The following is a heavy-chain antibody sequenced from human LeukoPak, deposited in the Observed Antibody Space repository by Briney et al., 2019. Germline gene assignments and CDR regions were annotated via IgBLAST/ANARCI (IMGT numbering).Heavy chain of an antibody. D-gene: IGHD4-17*01. CDR3: ARDRTVTTEFSDY. V-gene: IGHV1-58*01. CDR2: IVVGSGNT. J-gene: IGHJ4*02. CDR1: GFTFTSSA. Sequence: GTSVKVSCKASGFTFTSSAVQWVRQARGQRLEWIGWIVVGSGNTNYAQKFQERVTITRDMSTSTAYMELSSLRAEDTAVYYCARDRTVTTEFSDYWGQGTLVTVSS.